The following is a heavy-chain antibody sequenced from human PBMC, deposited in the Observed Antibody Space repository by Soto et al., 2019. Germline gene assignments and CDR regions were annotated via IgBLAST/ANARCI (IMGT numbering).Heavy chain of an antibody. CDR1: GGSISSSSYY. D-gene: IGHD3-10*01. J-gene: IGHJ4*02. CDR2: IYYSGST. Sequence: SETLSLTCTVSGGSISSSSYYWGWIRQPPGKGLEWIGSIYYSGSTYYNPSLKSRVTISVDTSKNQFSLKLSSVTAADTAVYYCASSLGCGPYCFEHWGQGTLVTVPS. CDR3: ASSLGCGPYCFEH. V-gene: IGHV4-39*01.